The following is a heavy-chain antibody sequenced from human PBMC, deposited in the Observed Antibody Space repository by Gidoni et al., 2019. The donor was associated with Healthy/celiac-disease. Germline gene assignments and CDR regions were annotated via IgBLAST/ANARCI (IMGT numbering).Heavy chain of an antibody. CDR3: ARDRWYQPDDAFDI. CDR1: GGSISRGDYY. V-gene: IGHV4-30-4*01. J-gene: IGHJ3*02. D-gene: IGHD2-2*01. Sequence: QVQLQESGPGLVKPSQTLSLTCTVSGGSISRGDYYWSWIRQPPGKGLEWIGYIYYSGSTYYNPSLKRRVTISVDTSKNQFSLKLSSVTAADTAVYYCARDRWYQPDDAFDIWGQGTMVTVSS. CDR2: IYYSGST.